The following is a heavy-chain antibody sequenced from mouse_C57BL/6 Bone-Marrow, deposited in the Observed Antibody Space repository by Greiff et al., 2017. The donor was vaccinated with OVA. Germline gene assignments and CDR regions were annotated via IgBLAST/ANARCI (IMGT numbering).Heavy chain of an antibody. V-gene: IGHV15-2*01. D-gene: IGHD1-1*01. CDR2: ILPSIGRT. CDR3: SRGGGLLRWMFAY. Sequence: QVQLQQSGSELRSPGSSVKLSCKDFDSEVFPIAYMSWVRQKPGHGFEWIGGILPSIGRTIYGEKFEDKATLDADTLSNTAYLELNSLTSEDSAIYYCSRGGGLLRWMFAYWGQGTLVTVSA. J-gene: IGHJ3*01. CDR1: DSEVFPIAY.